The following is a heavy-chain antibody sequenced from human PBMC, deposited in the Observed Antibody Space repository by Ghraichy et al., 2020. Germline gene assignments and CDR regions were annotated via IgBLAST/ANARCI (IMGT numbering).Heavy chain of an antibody. Sequence: GGSLRLSCAASGFTFNYFGMNWVRQASGKGLEWVSYITSVSSDIYYADSVKGRFTISRDNAKNSLYLQMNSLRAEDTAVYYCARTGSDAFDIGGQETMVTVSS. J-gene: IGHJ3*02. V-gene: IGHV3-21*01. CDR3: ARTGSDAFDI. CDR1: GFTFNYFG. CDR2: ITSVSSDI. D-gene: IGHD3-10*01.